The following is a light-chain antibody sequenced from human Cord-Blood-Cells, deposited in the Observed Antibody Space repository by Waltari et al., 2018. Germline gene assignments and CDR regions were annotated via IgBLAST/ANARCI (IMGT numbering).Light chain of an antibody. CDR2: DDS. Sequence: SYVLTQPPSVSVAPGQTARITCGGNNIGSKSVHWYQQKPGQAPVLVVYDDSDWPSGIPERFSGSNSGNTATLTISRVEAGDEADYYCQVWDSSSDHPVFGTGTKVTVL. V-gene: IGLV3-21*02. CDR1: NIGSKS. CDR3: QVWDSSSDHPV. J-gene: IGLJ1*01.